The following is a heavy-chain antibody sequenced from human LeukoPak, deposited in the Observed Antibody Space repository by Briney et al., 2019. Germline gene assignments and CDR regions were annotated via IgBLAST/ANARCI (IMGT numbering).Heavy chain of an antibody. J-gene: IGHJ4*02. CDR2: IYTDGST. CDR3: ARDLYSSGWFNYFDY. D-gene: IGHD6-19*01. Sequence: GGSLRLSCAASGFTFSSYEMNWVRQAPGKGLEWVSLIYTDGSTYYADSVKGRFTISRDISKNTLCLQMNSLRAEDTAVYYCARDLYSSGWFNYFDYWGQGTPVTVSS. V-gene: IGHV3-53*01. CDR1: GFTFSSYE.